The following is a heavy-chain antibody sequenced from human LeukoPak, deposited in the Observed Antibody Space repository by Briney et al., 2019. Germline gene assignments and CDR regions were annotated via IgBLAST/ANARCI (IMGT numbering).Heavy chain of an antibody. CDR2: INSNSGGT. D-gene: IGHD3-16*02. CDR1: GYTFTGYT. V-gene: IGHV1-2*02. J-gene: IGHJ4*02. CDR3: ARRDKKKKIYDYVWGSYRYIFDY. Sequence: ASVKVSCKASGYTFTGYTTHWVRQAPGQGLEWMGWINSNSGGTKYAQKFQGRVTMTRNTSISTAYMELSSLRSEDTAVYYCARRDKKKKIYDYVWGSYRYIFDYWGQGTLVTVSS.